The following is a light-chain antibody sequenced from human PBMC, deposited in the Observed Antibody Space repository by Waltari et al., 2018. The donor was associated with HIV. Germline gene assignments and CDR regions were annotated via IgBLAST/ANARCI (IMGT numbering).Light chain of an antibody. Sequence: QSALTQPASVSGSPGQSITISCAGTSSDVGAYNFVSWYQQHPGKAPKLMIYDVSKRPSGVSNRFSGSKSDNTASLTISGLQAEDEAEYYCASYATSSSYVFGTGTQVTVL. CDR3: ASYATSSSYV. V-gene: IGLV2-14*01. J-gene: IGLJ1*01. CDR2: DVS. CDR1: SSDVGAYNF.